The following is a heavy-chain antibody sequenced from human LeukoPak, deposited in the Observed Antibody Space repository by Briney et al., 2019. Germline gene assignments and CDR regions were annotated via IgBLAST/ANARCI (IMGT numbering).Heavy chain of an antibody. D-gene: IGHD3-9*01. CDR2: IKEDGSEK. CDR3: ARVSDDILTGYQY. CDR1: GFSFTSYW. J-gene: IGHJ4*02. Sequence: TGGSLRLSCAASGFSFTSYWMSWVRQAPGKGLEWVASIKEDGSEKYYADSVKGRFTISRDNAKNSLYLQVNSPRVEDTAVYYCARVSDDILTGYQYWGQGTLVTVSS. V-gene: IGHV3-7*03.